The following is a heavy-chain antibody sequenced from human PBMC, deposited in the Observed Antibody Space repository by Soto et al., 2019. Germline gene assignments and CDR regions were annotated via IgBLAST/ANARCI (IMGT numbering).Heavy chain of an antibody. V-gene: IGHV4-39*01. CDR2: ISYSGST. CDR1: GGSISSSGYY. Sequence: QLQLQESGPGLVKPSETLSLTCTVSGGSISSSGYYWGWIRQPPGKGLEWIGTISYSGSTYYSPSLKSRVTISVDTSKNQFSLRLSSVTAADTAVHYCARRSSGGYVWRNWGQGTLVTVSS. J-gene: IGHJ4*02. CDR3: ARRSSGGYVWRN. D-gene: IGHD3-22*01.